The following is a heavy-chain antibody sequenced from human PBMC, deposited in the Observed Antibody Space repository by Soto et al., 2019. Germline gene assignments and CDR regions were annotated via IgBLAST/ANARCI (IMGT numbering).Heavy chain of an antibody. D-gene: IGHD3-3*01. Sequence: GGSLRLSCAASGFTFSSYSMNWVRQAPGKGLEWVSSISSSSSYIYYADSVKGRFTISRDNAKNSLYLQMNSLRAEDTAVYYCARYYVFCSGSSYYYGMSVWGQGTTVTVSS. J-gene: IGHJ6*02. V-gene: IGHV3-21*01. CDR2: ISSSSSYI. CDR1: GFTFSSYS. CDR3: ARYYVFCSGSSYYYGMSV.